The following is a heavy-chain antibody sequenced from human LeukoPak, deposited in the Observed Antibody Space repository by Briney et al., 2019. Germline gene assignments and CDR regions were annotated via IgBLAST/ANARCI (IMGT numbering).Heavy chain of an antibody. CDR1: GYTFTSYY. CDR2: INPSGGST. CDR3: ARDCLLRFLGSPGDY. D-gene: IGHD3-3*01. V-gene: IGHV1-46*01. Sequence: ASVKVSCKASGYTFTSYYMHWVRQAPGQGLEWMGIINPSGGSTSYAQKFQGRVTMTRDTSTSTVYMELSSLRSEDTAVYYCARDCLLRFLGSPGDYWGQGTLVTVSS. J-gene: IGHJ4*02.